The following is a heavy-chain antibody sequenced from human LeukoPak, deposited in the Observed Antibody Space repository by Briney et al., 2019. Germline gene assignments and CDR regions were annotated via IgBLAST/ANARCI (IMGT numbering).Heavy chain of an antibody. CDR3: AKGYGYSGYEGGYFDY. V-gene: IGHV3-9*01. J-gene: IGHJ4*02. D-gene: IGHD5-12*01. CDR1: GFTFYDYA. Sequence: GRSLRLSCGASGFTFYDYAMHWGRQAPGEGPGGGSGFSWNSGSIGYADSVKGRFTISRDNAKNSLYLQMNSLRAEDTALYYCAKGYGYSGYEGGYFDYWGQGTLVTVSS. CDR2: FSWNSGSI.